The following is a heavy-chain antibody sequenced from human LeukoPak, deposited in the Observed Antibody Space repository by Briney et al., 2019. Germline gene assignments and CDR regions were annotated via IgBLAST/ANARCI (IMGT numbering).Heavy chain of an antibody. CDR2: IPSDGSNN. V-gene: IGHV3-30*02. J-gene: IGHJ6*02. D-gene: IGHD2/OR15-2a*01. CDR1: GVTFSRHV. Sequence: GGSLRLSCAASGVTFSRHVMHWVRQAPGKGLEWVAFIPSDGSNNYYADSAKGRFTISRDNSKNTLYLQMNSLKTEDTAVYYCDFLYYGMDVWGQGTTVTVSS. CDR3: DFLYYGMDV.